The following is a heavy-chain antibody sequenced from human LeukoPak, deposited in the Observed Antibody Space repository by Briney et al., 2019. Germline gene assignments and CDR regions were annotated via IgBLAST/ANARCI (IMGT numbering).Heavy chain of an antibody. CDR2: IYYSGST. CDR3: AREHCSGGSCYSIYYYYYMDV. J-gene: IGHJ6*03. CDR1: DYSISSGYY. V-gene: IGHV4-38-2*02. Sequence: SETLSLTCTVSDYSISSGYYWGWVRQPWIRQPPGKGLEWIGSIYYSGSTYYNPSLKSRVTISVDTSKNQFSLKLSSVTAADTAVYYCAREHCSGGSCYSIYYYYYMDVWGKGTTVTVSS. D-gene: IGHD2-15*01.